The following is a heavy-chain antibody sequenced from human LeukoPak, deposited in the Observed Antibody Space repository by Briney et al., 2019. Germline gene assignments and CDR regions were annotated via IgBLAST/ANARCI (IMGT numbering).Heavy chain of an antibody. D-gene: IGHD2-2*01. CDR2: ISSSSYI. CDR3: ARDLSSSASCYSY. J-gene: IGHJ4*02. CDR1: GFTFSSYS. V-gene: IGHV3-21*01. Sequence: GGSLRLSCAASGFTFSSYSMNWVRQAPGKGLEWVSSISSSSYIYYADSVKGRFTISRDNAKNSLYLQMNSLRAEDTAVYYCARDLSSSASCYSYWGQGTLVTVSS.